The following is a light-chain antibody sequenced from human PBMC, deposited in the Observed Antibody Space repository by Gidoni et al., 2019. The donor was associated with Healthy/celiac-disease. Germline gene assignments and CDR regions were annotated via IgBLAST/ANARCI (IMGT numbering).Light chain of an antibody. J-gene: IGLJ3*02. CDR3: QVWDSSSDQRWV. V-gene: IGLV3-21*02. Sequence: SYVLTQPSSVSVAPGQTARITCGGNNIGSKSVHWYQQKPGQAPVLVVYDDSDRPSGIPERFSGSNAANTATLTISRVEAGDEADYDCQVWDSSSDQRWVFGGGTKLTVL. CDR2: DDS. CDR1: NIGSKS.